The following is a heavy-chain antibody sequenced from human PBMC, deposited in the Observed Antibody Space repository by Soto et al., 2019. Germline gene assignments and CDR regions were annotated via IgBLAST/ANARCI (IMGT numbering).Heavy chain of an antibody. CDR3: ARMRSEIDY. CDR1: GGSISSYY. J-gene: IGHJ4*02. Sequence: TSETLSLTCTVSGGSISSYYWSWIRQPPGKGLEWIGYIYYSGSTNYNPSLKSRVTISVDTSKNQFSLKLSSVTAADTAVYYCARMRSEIDYWGQGTLVTVSS. CDR2: IYYSGST. V-gene: IGHV4-59*08.